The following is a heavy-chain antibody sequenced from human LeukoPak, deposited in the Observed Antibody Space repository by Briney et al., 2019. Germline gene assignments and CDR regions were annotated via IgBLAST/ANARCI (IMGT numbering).Heavy chain of an antibody. CDR3: AKDFMITVGGVIAPIGN. CDR1: GFTFSSYG. J-gene: IGHJ1*01. D-gene: IGHD3-16*02. Sequence: GGSLRLSCAASGFTFSSYGMHWVRQAPGKGLEWVAVISYDGSNKYYADSVKGRFTISRDNSKNTLYLQMNSLRAEDTAVYYCAKDFMITVGGVIAPIGNWGQGTLVTVSS. V-gene: IGHV3-30*18. CDR2: ISYDGSNK.